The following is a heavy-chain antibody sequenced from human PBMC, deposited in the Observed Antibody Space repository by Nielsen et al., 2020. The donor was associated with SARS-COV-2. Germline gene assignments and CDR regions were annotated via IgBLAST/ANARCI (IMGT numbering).Heavy chain of an antibody. CDR3: ARESSWFGELIYFDY. J-gene: IGHJ4*02. V-gene: IGHV1-69*13. CDR1: GGTFSSYA. D-gene: IGHD3-10*01. Sequence: SVKVSCKASGGTFSSYAISWVRQAPGQGLEWMGWIIPIFGTANYAQKFQGRVTITADESTSTAYMELSSLRSEDTAVYYCARESSWFGELIYFDYWGQGTLVTVSS. CDR2: IIPIFGTA.